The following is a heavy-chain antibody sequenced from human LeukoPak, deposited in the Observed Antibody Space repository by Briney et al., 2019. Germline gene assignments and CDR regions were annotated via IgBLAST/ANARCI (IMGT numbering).Heavy chain of an antibody. J-gene: IGHJ4*02. CDR1: GGSISSGDYC. CDR3: ARGGSPDFDWLLFHY. CDR2: IYYSGST. D-gene: IGHD3-9*01. Sequence: SETLSLTCTVSGGSISSGDYCWSWIRQPPGKGLERIGYIYYSGSTYYNPSLKSRVTMSVDTSKNQFSLKLSSVTAADTAVYYCARGGSPDFDWLLFHYWGQGTLVTVSS. V-gene: IGHV4-30-4*01.